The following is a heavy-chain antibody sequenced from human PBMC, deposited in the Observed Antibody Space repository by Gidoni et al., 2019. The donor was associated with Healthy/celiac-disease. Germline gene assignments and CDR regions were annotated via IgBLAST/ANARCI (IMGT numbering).Heavy chain of an antibody. J-gene: IGHJ6*03. Sequence: QVQLVESGGGVVQPGRSLRLSCAASGFPFSRYGMHCVRQAPGKGLEWVAVIWYDGSKKYYADAVKGRFTISRDNSKNTLYLQMNSLRAEDTAVYYCARGGNYYGSGSPRDYYYYMDVWGKGTTVTVSS. D-gene: IGHD3-10*01. CDR2: IWYDGSKK. CDR1: GFPFSRYG. CDR3: ARGGNYYGSGSPRDYYYYMDV. V-gene: IGHV3-33*01.